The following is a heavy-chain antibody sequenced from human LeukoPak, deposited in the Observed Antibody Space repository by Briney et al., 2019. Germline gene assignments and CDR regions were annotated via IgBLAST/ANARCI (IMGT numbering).Heavy chain of an antibody. V-gene: IGHV1-46*01. CDR3: ARDPLWTLAAGGYYFDY. Sequence: GASVKVSCKASGYTFTSYYMHWVRQAPGQGLEWMGIINPSGGSTSYAQKFQGRVTMTRDTSISTAYMELSRLRSDDTAVYYCARDPLWTLAAGGYYFDYWGQGTLVTVSS. D-gene: IGHD6-25*01. J-gene: IGHJ4*02. CDR2: INPSGGST. CDR1: GYTFTSYY.